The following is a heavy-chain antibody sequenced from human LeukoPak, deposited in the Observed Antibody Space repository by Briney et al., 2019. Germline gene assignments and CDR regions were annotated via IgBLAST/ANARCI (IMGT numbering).Heavy chain of an antibody. J-gene: IGHJ5*02. CDR3: ASMVRGSWVLAP. CDR2: FNPDSGGT. CDR1: GGTFSSYA. V-gene: IGHV1-2*02. Sequence: GSSVKVSCKASGGTFSSYAISWVRQAPGQGLEWMGWFNPDSGGTNYGQKFQGRVTMTRDTSISTAYMELSRLRSDDTAVYYCASMVRGSWVLAPWGQGTLVTVSS. D-gene: IGHD3-10*01.